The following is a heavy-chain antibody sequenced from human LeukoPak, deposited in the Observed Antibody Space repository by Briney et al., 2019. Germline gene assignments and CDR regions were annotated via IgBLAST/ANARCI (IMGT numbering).Heavy chain of an antibody. J-gene: IGHJ4*02. D-gene: IGHD3-9*01. V-gene: IGHV3-49*04. CDR1: GFTFSSYG. Sequence: SLRLACAASGFTFSSYGMHWVRQAPGKGLEWVSFIRIKRYSGTTEYAASVKGRFTMSRDDSNSIAYLQMDSLTTDDTAVYYCTRGGPNDVLTGRSGYFDYWGQGTLVTVSS. CDR2: IRIKRYSGTT. CDR3: TRGGPNDVLTGRSGYFDY.